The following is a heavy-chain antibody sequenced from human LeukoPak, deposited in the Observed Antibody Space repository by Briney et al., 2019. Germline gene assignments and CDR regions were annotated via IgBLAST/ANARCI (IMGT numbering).Heavy chain of an antibody. D-gene: IGHD6-19*01. Sequence: SETLSLTCTVSGYSMSSGYYWGWIRQPPERGLEWIGSMYHTGSTYYNPSLKSRVTISVDTSKNQFYLKLSSVTAADTAVYYCARARSGWYRAFDYWGQGTLVTVSS. V-gene: IGHV4-38-2*02. CDR1: GYSMSSGYY. CDR3: ARARSGWYRAFDY. J-gene: IGHJ4*02. CDR2: MYHTGST.